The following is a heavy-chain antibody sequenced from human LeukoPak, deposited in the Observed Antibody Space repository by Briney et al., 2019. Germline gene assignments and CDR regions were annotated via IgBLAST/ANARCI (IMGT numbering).Heavy chain of an antibody. Sequence: SETLSLTCSVSGGSISSGGYYWSWIRQHPGKGLEWIGYIYYSGSTYYNPSLKSRVTISVDTSKNQFSLKLSSVTAADTAVYYCARRSMYNFDFWGQGTLVTVSS. CDR2: IYYSGST. CDR3: ARRSMYNFDF. CDR1: GGSISSGGYY. J-gene: IGHJ4*02. V-gene: IGHV4-31*03. D-gene: IGHD6-6*01.